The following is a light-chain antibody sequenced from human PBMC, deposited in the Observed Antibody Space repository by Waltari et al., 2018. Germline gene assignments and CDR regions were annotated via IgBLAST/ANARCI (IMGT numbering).Light chain of an antibody. CDR1: QSLVYTDGISY. V-gene: IGKV2-30*01. J-gene: IGKJ5*01. CDR2: KVS. CDR3: MQATHWPVT. Sequence: DVGLTQSPVSLPVTLGQPASISCRSSQSLVYTDGISYLNWFLQRPGQAPRRLIYKVSNRDSGVPDRFSGSGSGTDFTLMISSVEADDVGVYFCMQATHWPVTFGQGTRLEIK.